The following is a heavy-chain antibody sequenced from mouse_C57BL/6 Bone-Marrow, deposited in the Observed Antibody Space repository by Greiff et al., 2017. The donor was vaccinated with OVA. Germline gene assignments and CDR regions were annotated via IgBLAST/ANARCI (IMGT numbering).Heavy chain of an antibody. CDR1: GFTISDYY. V-gene: IGHV5-16*01. D-gene: IGHD2-3*01. Sequence: EVQLVESEGGLVQPGSSMKLSCTASGFTISDYYMAWVRQVPEKGLEWVANINYDGSSTYYLDSLKSRFIISRDNAKNILYLQMSSLKSEDTATYYCARDDGNYFDYWGQGTTLTVSS. CDR2: INYDGSST. J-gene: IGHJ2*01. CDR3: ARDDGNYFDY.